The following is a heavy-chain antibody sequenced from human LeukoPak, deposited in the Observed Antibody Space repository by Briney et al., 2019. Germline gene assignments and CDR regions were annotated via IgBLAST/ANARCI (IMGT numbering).Heavy chain of an antibody. D-gene: IGHD3-10*01. CDR3: ATQSDYYGSGSYFGY. V-gene: IGHV1-24*01. J-gene: IGHJ4*02. CDR2: FDPEDGET. CDR1: GYTLTELS. Sequence: ASVKVSCKVSGYTLTELSMHWVRQAPGKGLEWMGGFDPEDGETIYAQKFQGRVTMTEDTSTDTAYMELSSLRSEDTAVYYCATQSDYYGSGSYFGYWGQGTLVTVSS.